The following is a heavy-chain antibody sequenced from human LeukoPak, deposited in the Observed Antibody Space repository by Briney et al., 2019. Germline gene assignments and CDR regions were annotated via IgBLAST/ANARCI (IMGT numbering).Heavy chain of an antibody. CDR1: GGTFSSYA. CDR3: VRFSSSHKGHYFDY. V-gene: IGHV1-69*05. Sequence: GASVKVSCKASGGTFSSYAISWVRQAPGQGLEWMGGIIPIFGTANYAQKFQGRVTITTDESTSTAYMELSSLRSEDTAVYYCVRFSSSHKGHYFDYWGQGTLVTVSS. J-gene: IGHJ4*02. CDR2: IIPIFGTA. D-gene: IGHD6-6*01.